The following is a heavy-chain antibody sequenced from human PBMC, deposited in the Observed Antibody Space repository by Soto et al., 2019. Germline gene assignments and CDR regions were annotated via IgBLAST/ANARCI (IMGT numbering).Heavy chain of an antibody. D-gene: IGHD3-3*01. CDR3: AKDYDFWGGYPADAFDI. V-gene: IGHV3-23*01. CDR2: ISGSGGST. Sequence: EVQLLESGGGLVQPGGSLRLSCAASGFTFSSYAMSWVRQAPGKGLEWVSAISGSGGSTYYADSVKGRFTISRDNSMYRLYLQLNGLRAEDTAVYYCAKDYDFWGGYPADAFDIWGQGTMFTVCS. CDR1: GFTFSSYA. J-gene: IGHJ3*02.